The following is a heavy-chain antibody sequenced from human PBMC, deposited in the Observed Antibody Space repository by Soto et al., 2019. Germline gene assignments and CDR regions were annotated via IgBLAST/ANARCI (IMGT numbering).Heavy chain of an antibody. CDR2: IYYSGST. J-gene: IGHJ5*02. CDR1: GGSISSGGYY. CDR3: ARSVSP. Sequence: QVQLQESGPGLVKPSQTLSLTCTVSGGSISSGGYYWSWIRQHPGKGLEWIGYIYYSGSTYYNPSLTSRVTRSAATPKKQFSLKLSSVTAADTAAYYCARSVSPWGQGTLVTVSS. V-gene: IGHV4-31*03.